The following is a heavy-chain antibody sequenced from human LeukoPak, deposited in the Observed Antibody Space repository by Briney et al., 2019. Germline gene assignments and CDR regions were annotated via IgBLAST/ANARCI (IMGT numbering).Heavy chain of an antibody. Sequence: GGSLRLSCAASRFTFSSYAMSWVRQAPGKGLEWVSVFTGSGDNTYYADSVKGRFTISRDNSKNTLYLQMNSLRAEDTAVYYCARDLGQYYDTSDNWFDPWGQGTLVTVSS. CDR1: RFTFSSYA. CDR2: FTGSGDNT. CDR3: ARDLGQYYDTSDNWFDP. D-gene: IGHD3-22*01. V-gene: IGHV3-23*01. J-gene: IGHJ5*02.